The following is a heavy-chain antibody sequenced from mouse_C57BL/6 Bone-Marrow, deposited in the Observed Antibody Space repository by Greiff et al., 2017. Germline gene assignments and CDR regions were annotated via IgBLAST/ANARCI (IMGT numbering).Heavy chain of an antibody. Sequence: QVQLQQPGAELVRPGSSVKLSCKASGYTFTSYWMPWVKQRPIQGLEWIGNIDPSDSATHYNQKFKDKATLTVDKSSSTAYMQLSSLTSEDSAVYYCANKRVWYFDVWGTGTTVTVSS. V-gene: IGHV1-52*01. CDR1: GYTFTSYW. CDR2: IDPSDSAT. CDR3: ANKRVWYFDV. J-gene: IGHJ1*03.